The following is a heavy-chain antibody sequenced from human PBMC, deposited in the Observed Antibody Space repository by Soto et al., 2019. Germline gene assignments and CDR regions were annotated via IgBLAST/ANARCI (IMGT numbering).Heavy chain of an antibody. CDR3: AIANYGDDDY. Sequence: QVQLVQSGAEVKKPGASVKVSCKTSGDTFSRSTISWVRQAPGQGLEWMGWISAYSGNVNYAWKFQDRVTMTTDTSTSTAYVELRSLRFDDTAVYYCAIANYGDDDYWGQGTLVTVSS. V-gene: IGHV1-18*01. D-gene: IGHD4-17*01. CDR1: GDTFSRST. CDR2: ISAYSGNV. J-gene: IGHJ4*02.